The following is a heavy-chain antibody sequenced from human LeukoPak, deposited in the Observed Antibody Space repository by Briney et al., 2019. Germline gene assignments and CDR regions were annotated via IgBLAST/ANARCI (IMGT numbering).Heavy chain of an antibody. J-gene: IGHJ4*02. Sequence: GESLKISCKGSGYSFINYWIGWVRQMPGKGLEYMGIIHPGNSISRYSPSFQGQVTISVDKSISTAYLQWSTLKASDTAMYYCARSPSYYDNSGYYYFDHWGQGTLVTVSS. CDR2: IHPGNSIS. V-gene: IGHV5-51*01. CDR1: GYSFINYW. CDR3: ARSPSYYDNSGYYYFDH. D-gene: IGHD3-22*01.